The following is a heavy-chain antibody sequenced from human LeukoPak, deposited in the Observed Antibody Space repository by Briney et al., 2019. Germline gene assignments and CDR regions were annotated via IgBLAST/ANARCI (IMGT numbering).Heavy chain of an antibody. J-gene: IGHJ4*02. CDR2: ITNYNGYP. CDR1: GYTFTSYP. CDR3: ARGYDYGDYVGDIDY. Sequence: SVKVSCKASGYTFTSYPNSLVRQAPGQPLEWIGGITNYNGYPKYGQKLQDRVTMNTDTPTTTADMDLRGLRSDDTAVYYCARGYDYGDYVGDIDYWGQGTLVTVSS. D-gene: IGHD4-17*01. V-gene: IGHV1-18*01.